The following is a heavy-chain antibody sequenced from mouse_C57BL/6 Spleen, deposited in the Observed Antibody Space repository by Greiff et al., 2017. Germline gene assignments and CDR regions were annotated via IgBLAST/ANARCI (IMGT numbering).Heavy chain of an antibody. D-gene: IGHD2-4*01. Sequence: EVQLVESGGGLVKPGGSLTLSCAASGFTFSSYAMSWVRQTPEKRLEWVATISDGGSYTYYPDNVKGRFTISRDNAKNNLYLQMSHLKSEDKAMYYRARESGDDYDEIYAMDYWGQGTSVTVSS. J-gene: IGHJ4*01. CDR3: ARESGDDYDEIYAMDY. CDR1: GFTFSSYA. CDR2: ISDGGSYT. V-gene: IGHV5-4*01.